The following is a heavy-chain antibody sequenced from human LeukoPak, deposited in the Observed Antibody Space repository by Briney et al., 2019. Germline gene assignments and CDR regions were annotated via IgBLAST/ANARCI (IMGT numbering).Heavy chain of an antibody. CDR2: ISSSSSQI. Sequence: GGSLRLSCAASGFTFSSYAMSWVRQAPGKGLEWVSSISSSSSQIYYADSVKGRFTVSRDNTKNSLYLHMTSLRAEDTSVFYCARDRRGAKWAYYFDYWGQGALVTVSS. J-gene: IGHJ4*02. CDR1: GFTFSSYA. D-gene: IGHD3-16*01. V-gene: IGHV3-21*06. CDR3: ARDRRGAKWAYYFDY.